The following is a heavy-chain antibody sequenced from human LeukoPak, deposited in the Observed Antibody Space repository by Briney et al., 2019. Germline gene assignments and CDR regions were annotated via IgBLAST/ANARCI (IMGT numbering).Heavy chain of an antibody. V-gene: IGHV3-43*02. CDR1: EFTFDDYA. CDR2: ISGDGGST. D-gene: IGHD3-10*01. Sequence: GGSLRLSCAASEFTFDDYAMHRVRQAPGKGLEWVSLISGDGGSTYYSDSVKGRFTISRDNSKNSLYLQMNSLRTEDTALYYCAKDGVRMVWFGDSSYGMDVWGQGTTVTVSS. J-gene: IGHJ6*02. CDR3: AKDGVRMVWFGDSSYGMDV.